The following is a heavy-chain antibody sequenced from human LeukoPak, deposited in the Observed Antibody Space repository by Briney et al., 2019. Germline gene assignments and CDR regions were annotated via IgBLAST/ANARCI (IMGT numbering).Heavy chain of an antibody. D-gene: IGHD1-26*01. V-gene: IGHV4-59*01. CDR2: IYYSGST. CDR1: GGSISYYY. CDR3: ARVAGGGVGASALFDY. J-gene: IGHJ4*02. Sequence: PSETLSLTCTVSGGSISYYYWSWIRQPPGKGLEWIGYIYYSGSTNYNPSLKSRVTILLDTSKNQFSLKLSSVTAADTAVYYCARVAGGGVGASALFDYWGQGTLVTVSS.